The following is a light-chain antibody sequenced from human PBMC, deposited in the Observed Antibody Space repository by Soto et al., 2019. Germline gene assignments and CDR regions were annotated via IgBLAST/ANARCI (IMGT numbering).Light chain of an antibody. CDR3: NSYAGNNLI. CDR1: SGDVGGYNY. Sequence: QSALTQPPSASGSPGQSVTISCTGTSGDVGGYNYVSWYQQHPVKAPKLMIYEVTTRPSGVPDRFSGSKSGNTASLTVSGLQAEDEAAYYCNSYAGNNLIFGGGTQLTVL. V-gene: IGLV2-8*01. J-gene: IGLJ2*01. CDR2: EVT.